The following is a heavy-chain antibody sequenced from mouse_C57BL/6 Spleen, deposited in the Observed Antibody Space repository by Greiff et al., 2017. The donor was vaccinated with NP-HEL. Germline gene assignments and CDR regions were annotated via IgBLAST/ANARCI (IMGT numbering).Heavy chain of an antibody. CDR1: GYTFTDYY. CDR3: ARAHSNYAMDY. Sequence: VQLQQSGPELVKPGASVKISCKASGYTFTDYYMNWVKQSHGKSLEWIGDINPNNGGTSYNQKFKGKATLTVDKSSSTAYMELRSLTSEDSAVYYCARAHSNYAMDYWGQGTSVTVSS. J-gene: IGHJ4*01. V-gene: IGHV1-26*01. CDR2: INPNNGGT.